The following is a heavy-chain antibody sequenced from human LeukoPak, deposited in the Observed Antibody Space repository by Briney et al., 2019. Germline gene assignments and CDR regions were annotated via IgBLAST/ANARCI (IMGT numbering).Heavy chain of an antibody. CDR3: ARGGVWWLPGAMDV. V-gene: IGHV4-59*01. CDR2: IYYSGST. D-gene: IGHD5-12*01. Sequence: SETLSLTCTVSGGSISSYYWSWIRQPPGKGLEWIGYIYYSGSTNYNPSLKSRVTISVDTSKNQFSLKLSSVTAADTAVYYCARGGVWWLPGAMDVWGQGTTVTVSS. CDR1: GGSISSYY. J-gene: IGHJ6*02.